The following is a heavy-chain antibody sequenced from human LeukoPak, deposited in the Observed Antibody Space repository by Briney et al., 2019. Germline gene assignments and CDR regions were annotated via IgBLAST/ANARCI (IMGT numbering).Heavy chain of an antibody. D-gene: IGHD3-16*01. CDR2: VYYRGLT. V-gene: IGHV4-39*07. CDR1: GGSISSSGYS. J-gene: IGHJ4*02. CDR3: LRWAGGFLGYLRFVS. Sequence: SETLSLTCTLSGGSISSSGYSWGWIRQPPGKGLDWIGNVYYRGLTHYNPYLKSRVTISLEMSKHQFSLKLSSVHPADTGVYFCLRWAGGFLGYLRFVSWVQGTLVPVSS.